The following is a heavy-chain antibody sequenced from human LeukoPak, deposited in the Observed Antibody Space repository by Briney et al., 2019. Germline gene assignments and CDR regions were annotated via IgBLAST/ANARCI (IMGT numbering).Heavy chain of an antibody. CDR3: ARGNLNYYDSSGYLIR. V-gene: IGHV4-34*01. Sequence: SETLSLTCAVYGGSFRGYSWSGIPHPPGKGLDWMGEINHSGSTNYNPSLKSRVTISVDTSKNQFSLKLSSVTAADTAVYYCARGNLNYYDSSGYLIRWGQGTLVTVSS. D-gene: IGHD3-22*01. J-gene: IGHJ4*02. CDR2: INHSGST. CDR1: GGSFRGYS.